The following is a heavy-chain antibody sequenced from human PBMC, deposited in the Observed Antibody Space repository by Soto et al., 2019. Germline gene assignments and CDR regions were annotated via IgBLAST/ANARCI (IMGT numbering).Heavy chain of an antibody. J-gene: IGHJ4*02. V-gene: IGHV3-30*03. CDR1: GFTFSSYG. CDR2: ISYDGSNK. D-gene: IGHD3-10*01. CDR3: ARSQLWFGELSTIHY. Sequence: GGSLRLSCAASGFTFSSYGMHWVRQAPGKGLEWVAVISYDGSNKYYADSVKGRFTISRDNSKNTLYLQMNSLRAEDTAVYYCARSQLWFGELSTIHYWGQGILVTVSS.